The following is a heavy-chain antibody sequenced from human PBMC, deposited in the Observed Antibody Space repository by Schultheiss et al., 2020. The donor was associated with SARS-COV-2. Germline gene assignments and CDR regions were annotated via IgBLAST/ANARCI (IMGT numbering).Heavy chain of an antibody. CDR1: GFTFSSYW. J-gene: IGHJ4*02. CDR3: ARGKSVFDY. V-gene: IGHV3-33*08. Sequence: GGSLRLSCAASGFTFSSYWMSWVRQAPGKGLEWVAVIWYDGSNKYYADSVKGRFTISRDSAENSLYLQMNSLRAEDTAVYYCARGKSVFDYWGQGTLVTVSS. CDR2: IWYDGSNK.